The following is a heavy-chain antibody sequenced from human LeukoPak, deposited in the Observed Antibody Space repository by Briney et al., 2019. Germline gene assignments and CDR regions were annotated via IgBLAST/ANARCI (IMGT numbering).Heavy chain of an antibody. D-gene: IGHD3-10*01. CDR2: IYYSGST. V-gene: IGHV4-31*03. Sequence: PSETLSLTCTVSGGSISSGGYYWSWIRQHPGKGLEWIGYIYYSGSTYYNPSLKSRVTISVDTSKNQFSLKLSSVTAADTAVYYCVVGYYGSGTPFDYWGQGTLVTVSS. CDR1: GGSISSGGYY. J-gene: IGHJ4*02. CDR3: VVGYYGSGTPFDY.